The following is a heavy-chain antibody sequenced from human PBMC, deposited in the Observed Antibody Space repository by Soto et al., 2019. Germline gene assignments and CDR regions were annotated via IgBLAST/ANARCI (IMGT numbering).Heavy chain of an antibody. Sequence: QVTLKESGPVLVKPTETLTLTCTVSGISLSNDRTGVSWIRQPPGKALEWLAHIFSNDEKSHSTSLKSRLTIYKDTSKNQVVLTMTNVDPVDTATYFCARILRNNHHPPDYWGQGTLVTVSS. CDR1: GISLSNDRTG. CDR2: IFSNDEK. CDR3: ARILRNNHHPPDY. J-gene: IGHJ4*02. V-gene: IGHV2-26*01.